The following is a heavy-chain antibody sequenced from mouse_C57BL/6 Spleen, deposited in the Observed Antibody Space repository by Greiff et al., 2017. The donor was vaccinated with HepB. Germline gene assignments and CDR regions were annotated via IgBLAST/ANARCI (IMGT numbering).Heavy chain of an antibody. Sequence: QVQLQQSGAELVRPGASVTLSCQASGYTFTDYEMHWVKQTPVHGLEWIGAIDPETGGTAYNQKFKGKAILTADKSSSTAYMELRSLTSEDSAVYYCTRPHYYGSRGAWFAYWGQGTLVTVSA. V-gene: IGHV1-15*01. CDR3: TRPHYYGSRGAWFAY. CDR1: GYTFTDYE. J-gene: IGHJ3*01. D-gene: IGHD1-1*01. CDR2: IDPETGGT.